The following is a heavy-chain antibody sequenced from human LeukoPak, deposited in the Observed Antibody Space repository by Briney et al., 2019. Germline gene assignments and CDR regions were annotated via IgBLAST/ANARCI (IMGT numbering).Heavy chain of an antibody. Sequence: SETLSLTCAVYVGSFSGYYWSWIRQSPGKGLEWIGEINHSGNTYYNPSLESRVTISVAPSKNQFSLSLTSVTTADTAVYYCARHSTYDSHFDIWGQGTMVTVSS. J-gene: IGHJ3*02. V-gene: IGHV4-34*01. CDR1: VGSFSGYY. CDR2: INHSGNT. CDR3: ARHSTYDSHFDI. D-gene: IGHD3-3*01.